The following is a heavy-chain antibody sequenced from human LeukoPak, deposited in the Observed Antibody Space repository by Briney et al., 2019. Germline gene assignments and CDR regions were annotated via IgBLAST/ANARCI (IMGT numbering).Heavy chain of an antibody. V-gene: IGHV3-15*01. Sequence: GGSLRLSCAASGFTFSNAWMSWVRQAPGKGLEWVGRIKSKTDGGTTDYAATVKGRFTISRDDSKNTLYLQMNSLKTEDTAVYYCTTDSTAGDPVDYWGQGTLVTVSS. CDR1: GFTFSNAW. CDR2: IKSKTDGGTT. J-gene: IGHJ4*02. CDR3: TTDSTAGDPVDY. D-gene: IGHD7-27*01.